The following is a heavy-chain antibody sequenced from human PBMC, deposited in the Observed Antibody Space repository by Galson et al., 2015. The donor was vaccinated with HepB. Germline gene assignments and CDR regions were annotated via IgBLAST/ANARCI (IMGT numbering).Heavy chain of an antibody. CDR1: GFTFSGFG. D-gene: IGHD1-1*01. J-gene: IGHJ4*02. V-gene: IGHV3-30*18. Sequence: SLRLSCAASGFTFSGFGMHWVRQAPGKGLEWVAVISYDGGNKYYADSVKGRFTISRDNSENTLYLQMNSLRAEDTAVYYCAKGYTNVGYWGQGTLVTVSS. CDR2: ISYDGGNK. CDR3: AKGYTNVGY.